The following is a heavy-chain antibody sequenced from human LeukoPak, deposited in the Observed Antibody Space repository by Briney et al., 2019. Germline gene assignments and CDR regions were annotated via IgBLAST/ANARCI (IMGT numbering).Heavy chain of an antibody. Sequence: SGGSLRLSCAASGFTFSSYAMSWVRQAPGKGLEWVSAISGSGGSTYYADSVKGRFTISRDNSKNTLYLQMNSLRAEDTAVYYCARDALAATGERAAFDIWGQGTMVTVSS. CDR2: ISGSGGST. J-gene: IGHJ3*02. D-gene: IGHD6-13*01. CDR1: GFTFSSYA. V-gene: IGHV3-23*01. CDR3: ARDALAATGERAAFDI.